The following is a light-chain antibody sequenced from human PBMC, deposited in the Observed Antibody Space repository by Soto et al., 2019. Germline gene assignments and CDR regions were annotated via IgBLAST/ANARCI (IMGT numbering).Light chain of an antibody. CDR2: GDN. J-gene: IGLJ1*01. Sequence: QSVLTQPPSVSGAPGQRVSISCTGSTSNIGAPYDVHWYQHLPGTAPKLLIYGDNNRPSGVPDRFSGSKSGTSASLAITRLQAEDEADYYCQSYDISLHNYVFGTGTKATAL. CDR3: QSYDISLHNYV. CDR1: TSNIGAPYD. V-gene: IGLV1-40*01.